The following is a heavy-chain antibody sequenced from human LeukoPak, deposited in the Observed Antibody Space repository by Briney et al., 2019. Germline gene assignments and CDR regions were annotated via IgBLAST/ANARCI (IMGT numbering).Heavy chain of an antibody. V-gene: IGHV7-4-1*02. J-gene: IGHJ3*02. CDR1: GYTFTSYA. CDR2: INTNTGNP. D-gene: IGHD3-3*01. Sequence: ASVKVSCKASGYTFTSYAMNWVRQAPGQGLEWMGWINTNTGNPTYVQGFTGRFVFSLDTSVSTAYLQISSLKAEDTAVYYCAAESYDFWSGYYTKADAFDIWGQGTMVTVSS. CDR3: AAESYDFWSGYYTKADAFDI.